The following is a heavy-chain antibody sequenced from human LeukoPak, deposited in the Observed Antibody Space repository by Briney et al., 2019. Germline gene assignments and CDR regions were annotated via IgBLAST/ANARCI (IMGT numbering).Heavy chain of an antibody. CDR2: IWGGGSNT. V-gene: IGHV3-11*01. Sequence: GGSLRLSCAASGFTFSDYYMSWIRQAPGKGLEWVAYIWGGGSNTYYADSVKGRFTISRDNVNNSLYLQMNSLRAEDTAVYYCARGPSGSYDYWGRGTLVTVSS. J-gene: IGHJ4*02. CDR1: GFTFSDYY. D-gene: IGHD1-26*01. CDR3: ARGPSGSYDY.